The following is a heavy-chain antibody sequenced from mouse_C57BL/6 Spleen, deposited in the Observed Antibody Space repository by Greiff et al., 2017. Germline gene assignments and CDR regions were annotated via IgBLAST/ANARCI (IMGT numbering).Heavy chain of an antibody. J-gene: IGHJ3*01. V-gene: IGHV1-82*01. CDR3: ASPILYDSGGRFAY. Sequence: VQLQQPGPELVKPGASVKMSCKASGYAFSSSWMNWVKQRPGKGLEWIGRIYPADGDTNYNGKFKGKATLTVDKSSSTAYMQLSILTSEVSAVYFCASPILYDSGGRFAYWGQGTLLTVSA. CDR1: GYAFSSSW. CDR2: IYPADGDT. D-gene: IGHD2-4*01.